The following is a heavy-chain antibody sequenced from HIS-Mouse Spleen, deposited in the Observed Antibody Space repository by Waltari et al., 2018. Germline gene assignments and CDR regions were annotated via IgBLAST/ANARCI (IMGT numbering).Heavy chain of an antibody. CDR1: GYTFTGYY. V-gene: IGHV1-2*02. CDR2: INPNSGGT. J-gene: IGHJ5*02. D-gene: IGHD1-26*01. Sequence: QVQLVQSGAEVKKPGASVKVSCKASGYTFTGYYMHWVRQAPGQGLEWRGSINPNSGGTNYEQKFQGRVTMTRYTSISTAYMELSRLRSDDTAVYYCARGSGRWELLLPNWFDPWGQGTLVTVSS. CDR3: ARGSGRWELLLPNWFDP.